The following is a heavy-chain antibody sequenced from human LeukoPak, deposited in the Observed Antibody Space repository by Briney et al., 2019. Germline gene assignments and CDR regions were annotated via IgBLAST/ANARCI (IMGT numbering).Heavy chain of an antibody. Sequence: SETLSLTCAVCGGSFSGYYWSWIRQPPGKGLEWIGEINHSGSTNYNPSLKSRVTISVDTSKNQFSLKLSSVTAADTAVYYCARGRGRQQLVPFDYWGQGTLVTVSS. V-gene: IGHV4-34*01. J-gene: IGHJ4*02. D-gene: IGHD6-13*01. CDR1: GGSFSGYY. CDR2: INHSGST. CDR3: ARGRGRQQLVPFDY.